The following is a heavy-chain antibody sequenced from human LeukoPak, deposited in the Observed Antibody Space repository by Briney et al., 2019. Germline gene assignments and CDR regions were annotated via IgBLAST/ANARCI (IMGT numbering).Heavy chain of an antibody. V-gene: IGHV3-7*01. CDR3: ARARRDGYNFDY. CDR2: INHNGNVN. J-gene: IGHJ4*02. Sequence: GGSLRLSCAASGFTFSSYWMNWARQAPGKGLEWVASINHNGNVNYYVDSVKGRFTISRDNAKNSLYLQMNSLRDEDTAVYYCARARRDGYNFDYWGQGTLVTVSS. D-gene: IGHD5-24*01. CDR1: GFTFSSYW.